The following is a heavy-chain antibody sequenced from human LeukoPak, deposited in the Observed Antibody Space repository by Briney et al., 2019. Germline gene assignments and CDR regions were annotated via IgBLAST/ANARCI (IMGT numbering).Heavy chain of an antibody. D-gene: IGHD6-19*01. Sequence: GGSLRLSCEVSGITFSTSVMHWGRPGPEKGLEYVSGISDNGVGTYYASSVKSRFTNSRDNSKNTLYLQMDSLKDEDMAMYFCARDSVDPDLSAVAGMSGDYWGQGTLVTVPS. CDR2: ISDNGVGT. J-gene: IGHJ4*02. V-gene: IGHV3-64*01. CDR3: ARDSVDPDLSAVAGMSGDY. CDR1: GITFSTSV.